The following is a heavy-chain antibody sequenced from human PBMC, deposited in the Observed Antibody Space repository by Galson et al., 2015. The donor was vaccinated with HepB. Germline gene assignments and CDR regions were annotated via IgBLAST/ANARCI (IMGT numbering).Heavy chain of an antibody. CDR3: ARDLYGGSYIYYYYYGMDV. D-gene: IGHD1-26*01. J-gene: IGHJ6*02. Sequence: SLRLSCAASGFTFSSYWMSWVRQAPGKGLEWVANIKQDGSEKYYVDSVKGRFTISRDNAKNSLYLQMNSLRAEDTAVYYCARDLYGGSYIYYYYYGMDVWGQGTTVTVSS. CDR2: IKQDGSEK. V-gene: IGHV3-7*03. CDR1: GFTFSSYW.